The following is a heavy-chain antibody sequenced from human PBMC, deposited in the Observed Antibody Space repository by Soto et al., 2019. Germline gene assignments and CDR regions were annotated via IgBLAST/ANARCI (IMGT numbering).Heavy chain of an antibody. V-gene: IGHV1-69*06. CDR2: IIPISGTA. D-gene: IGHD2-2*02. Sequence: QVQLVQSGAEVKKPGSSVKVSCKASGGTFSSYAISWVRQAPGQGLEWMGGIIPISGTANYAQKFQGRVTITADKSTSRAYMALGSLRSEDTAVYYCARDIALNCCSTSCYISHYYYDMDVWGQGTTVTVSS. CDR1: GGTFSSYA. CDR3: ARDIALNCCSTSCYISHYYYDMDV. J-gene: IGHJ6*02.